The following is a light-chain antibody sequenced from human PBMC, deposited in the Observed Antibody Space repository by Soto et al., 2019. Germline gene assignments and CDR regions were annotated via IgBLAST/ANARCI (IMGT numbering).Light chain of an antibody. Sequence: QSALTQPRSVSGSPGQSVSISCTGTSGDIGVYDSVSWYQQYPGKAPTVVIYDVNKRPSGVPDRFSGSKSDNTASLTISGLQAEDEADYYCCSYAGSYSDVFGIGTQLTVL. CDR2: DVN. CDR3: CSYAGSYSDV. J-gene: IGLJ1*01. V-gene: IGLV2-11*01. CDR1: SGDIGVYDS.